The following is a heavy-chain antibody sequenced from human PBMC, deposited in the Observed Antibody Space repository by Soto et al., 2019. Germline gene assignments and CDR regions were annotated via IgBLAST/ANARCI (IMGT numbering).Heavy chain of an antibody. D-gene: IGHD5-12*01. V-gene: IGHV3-72*01. Sequence: EVQLVESGGGLVQPGGSLRLSCAASGFTFSDHYMDWVRQAPGKGLEWVGRSRDKAHSHTTEYAASVKGRFTISRDDSENSLYLQMNSLKTEDTGVYYCARGVVSTGYFDYWGQGTLVTVSS. J-gene: IGHJ4*02. CDR3: ARGVVSTGYFDY. CDR2: SRDKAHSHTT. CDR1: GFTFSDHY.